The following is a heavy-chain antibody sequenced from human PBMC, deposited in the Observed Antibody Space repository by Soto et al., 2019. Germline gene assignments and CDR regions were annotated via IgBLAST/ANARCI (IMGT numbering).Heavy chain of an antibody. D-gene: IGHD3-22*01. CDR2: IYYCGST. CDR1: GGSLGSVGYY. Sequence: PYETLSLTCTVSGGSLGSVGYYWSWIRQHPXKGRELMAYIYYCGSTYDNPARNWQSIISGDTSKNQCPLKLSSVTAADTAVYYCARGGYYYENSGQCAYDYWDQGIRITVST. J-gene: IGHJ4*01. V-gene: IGHV4-31*01. CDR3: ARGGYYYENSGQCAYDY.